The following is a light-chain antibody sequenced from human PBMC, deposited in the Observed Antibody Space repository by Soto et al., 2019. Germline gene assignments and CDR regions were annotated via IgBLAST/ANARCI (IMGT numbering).Light chain of an antibody. Sequence: DIQMTQSPSSLSASVGDRVTITCRASQSISSYLNWYQQKPGKAPRLLIYAASSLQSGVPSRFSGSRSGTDFTLTISSLQPEDFATYDCQQSYSTPCFGPGTKVDIK. CDR2: AAS. CDR1: QSISSY. J-gene: IGKJ3*01. V-gene: IGKV1-39*01. CDR3: QQSYSTPC.